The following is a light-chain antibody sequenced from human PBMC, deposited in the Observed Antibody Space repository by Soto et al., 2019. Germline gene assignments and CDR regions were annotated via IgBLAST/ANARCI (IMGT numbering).Light chain of an antibody. V-gene: IGKV3-11*01. CDR3: QQRRDFTYT. J-gene: IGKJ5*01. Sequence: EVVLTQSPDTLSLSPGERATLSCRASQSVSNYLVWYQHKPGQAPRLLIFDASNRATGIPGRFSGSGSGTDFTLTISSIETADYALYYCQQRRDFTYTFGQGTRLEIK. CDR2: DAS. CDR1: QSVSNY.